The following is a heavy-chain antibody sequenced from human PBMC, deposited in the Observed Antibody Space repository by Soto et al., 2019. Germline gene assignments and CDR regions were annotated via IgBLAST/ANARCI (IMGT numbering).Heavy chain of an antibody. J-gene: IGHJ6*02. CDR1: GFTLSSYG. V-gene: IGHV3-30*18. D-gene: IGHD6-13*01. Sequence: GGSLRLSCAASGFTLSSYGMHWVRQAPGKGLEWVAVISSDGSNKYYADSVKGRFTISRDNSKNTLYLQMNSLKVEDTAVYYCAKGSSSSWYYGVDVWGQGTTVTVSS. CDR2: ISSDGSNK. CDR3: AKGSSSSWYYGVDV.